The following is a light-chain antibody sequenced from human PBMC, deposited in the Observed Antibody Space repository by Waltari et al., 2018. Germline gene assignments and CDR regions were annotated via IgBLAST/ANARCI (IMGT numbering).Light chain of an antibody. Sequence: DIEMTQSPSSLSASVGDRVTITCRASQVITRWLAWYQQKPGKAPKSLISTISTLQTGFPSRFSGSGSGTEFTLTISSLQPEDFATYYCQQYTSYPLTFGGGTKVEIK. J-gene: IGKJ4*01. CDR3: QQYTSYPLT. CDR1: QVITRW. CDR2: TIS. V-gene: IGKV1D-16*01.